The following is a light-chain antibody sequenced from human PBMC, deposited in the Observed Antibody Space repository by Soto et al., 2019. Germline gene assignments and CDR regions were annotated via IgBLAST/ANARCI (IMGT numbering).Light chain of an antibody. CDR2: AAS. CDR3: QQYYSYPQT. Sequence: AIRMTQSPSSFSASTGDRVTITCRASQGISSYLAWYQQKPGQAPKLLIYAASTLQSGVPSRFSGSGSGTDFTLTISCLQSEDFATYYCQQYYSYPQTFGQGTKWIS. CDR1: QGISSY. V-gene: IGKV1-8*01. J-gene: IGKJ1*01.